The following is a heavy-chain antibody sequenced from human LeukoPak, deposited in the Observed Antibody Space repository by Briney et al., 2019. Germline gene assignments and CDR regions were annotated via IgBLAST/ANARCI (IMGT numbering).Heavy chain of an antibody. Sequence: SVKVSCKASGGTFSSYAISWVRQAPGQGLEWMGGIIPIFGTANYAQKFQGRVTITADESTSTAYMELSSLRSEDTAVYYCARARVVPAARKYDYFDYWGQGTLVTVSS. V-gene: IGHV1-69*13. CDR2: IIPIFGTA. J-gene: IGHJ4*02. CDR1: GGTFSSYA. D-gene: IGHD2-2*01. CDR3: ARARVVPAARKYDYFDY.